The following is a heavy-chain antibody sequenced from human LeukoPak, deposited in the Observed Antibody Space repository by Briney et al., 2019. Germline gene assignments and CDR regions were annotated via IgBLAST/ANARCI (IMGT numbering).Heavy chain of an antibody. CDR3: ASLGWGYYYLN. CDR1: GFTFSSYS. CDR2: ISSSSSYI. J-gene: IGHJ4*02. Sequence: GGSLRVSCAASGFTFSSYSMNWVRQAPGNGLEWVSSISSSSSYIYYADSVKGRFTISRDNAKNSLYLQMNSLRAEDTAVYYCASLGWGYYYLNWGQGTLVTVSS. V-gene: IGHV3-21*01. D-gene: IGHD3-10*01.